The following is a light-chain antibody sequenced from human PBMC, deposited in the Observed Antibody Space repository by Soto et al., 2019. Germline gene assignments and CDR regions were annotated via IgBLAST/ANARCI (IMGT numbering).Light chain of an antibody. CDR2: AAS. CDR3: QQANTFPLT. V-gene: IGKV1D-12*01. J-gene: IGKJ5*01. Sequence: QMTLCPSSLSESVGDIMTITCRAIQAIISWLAWYQQKPGKAPKLLIYAASSLQSGVPSRFSGSGSGTHFTLTISSLQPEDFATYFCQQANTFPLTFGQGTRLEIK. CDR1: QAIISW.